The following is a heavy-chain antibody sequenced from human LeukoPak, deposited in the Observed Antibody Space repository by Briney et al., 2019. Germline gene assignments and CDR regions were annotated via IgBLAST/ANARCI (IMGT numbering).Heavy chain of an antibody. J-gene: IGHJ4*02. Sequence: GGSLRLSCAASGFTFSNYAMSWVRQPPGKGLEWVSLISGSGDTTYYPDSVKGRFTISRDNAKNSLYLQMNSLRAEDTAVYYCARVRHDYGDYATGGYFDYWGQGTLVTVSS. D-gene: IGHD4-17*01. V-gene: IGHV3-23*01. CDR1: GFTFSNYA. CDR3: ARVRHDYGDYATGGYFDY. CDR2: ISGSGDTT.